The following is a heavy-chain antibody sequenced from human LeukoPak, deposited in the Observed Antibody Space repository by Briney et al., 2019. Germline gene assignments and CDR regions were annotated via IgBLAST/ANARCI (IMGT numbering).Heavy chain of an antibody. V-gene: IGHV4-59*08. CDR3: ARHSSDFWSGYYTNYYGVDV. CDR1: GISINNYY. Sequence: SETLSLTCSVSGISINNYYWNWIRQPPGRGLEWIGYIYNSGSANYNPSLKSRLTISVDTSKNQFSLRLSSVTAADTAVYYCARHSSDFWSGYYTNYYGVDVWGRGTTVTVSS. D-gene: IGHD3-3*01. CDR2: IYNSGSA. J-gene: IGHJ6*02.